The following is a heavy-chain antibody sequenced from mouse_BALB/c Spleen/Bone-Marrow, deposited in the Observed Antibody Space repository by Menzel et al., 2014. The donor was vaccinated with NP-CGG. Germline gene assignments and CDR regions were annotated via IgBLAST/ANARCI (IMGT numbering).Heavy chain of an antibody. CDR1: GYSITSGYS. D-gene: IGHD2-3*01. CDR3: ARGYDGYYAMDY. CDR2: IHYSGST. Sequence: DVKLQESGPDLVKPSQSLSLTCTVTGYSITSGYSWHWIRQFPGNKLEWMGYIHYSGSTNYNPPLKSRISITRDTSKNPFFLQLKSVTPEHTATYYCARGYDGYYAMDYWGPGTSVTVSS. V-gene: IGHV3-1*02. J-gene: IGHJ4*01.